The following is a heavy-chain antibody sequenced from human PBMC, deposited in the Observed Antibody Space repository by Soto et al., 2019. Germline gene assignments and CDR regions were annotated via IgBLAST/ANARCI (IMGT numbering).Heavy chain of an antibody. CDR3: VRGASLNFDY. D-gene: IGHD1-26*01. CDR2: VNWNGGST. V-gene: IGHV3-20*04. CDR1: GCNCVDYG. J-gene: IGHJ4*02. Sequence: VPLRLSWAAAGCNCVDYGGSWARQAPGKGLEWVSGVNWNGGSTGYADSVKGRFTISRDNAKNSLYLQMNSLRAEDTAFYYCVRGASLNFDYWGQGTLVTVSS.